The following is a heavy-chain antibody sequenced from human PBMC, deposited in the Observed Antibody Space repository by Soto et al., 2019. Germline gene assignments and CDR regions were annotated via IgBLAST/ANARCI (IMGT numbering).Heavy chain of an antibody. D-gene: IGHD2-2*01. CDR2: ISLYSDGT. V-gene: IGHV1-18*01. CDR3: ARVVPGAEAWFGP. CDR1: GYTFSNYG. Sequence: ASVKVSCKTSGYTFSNYGITWVRQAPGQPLEWLGWISLYSDGTNYAQKLQGRVSMTTDTSTTTAYMELRSLRSDDTAVYYCARVVPGAEAWFGPWGQGTLVTVYS. J-gene: IGHJ5*02.